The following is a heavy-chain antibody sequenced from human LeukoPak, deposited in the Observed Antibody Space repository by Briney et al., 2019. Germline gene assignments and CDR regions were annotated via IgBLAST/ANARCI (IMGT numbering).Heavy chain of an antibody. CDR2: MSYSGRT. Sequence: SETLSLTCTVSGGSISSSSSYWGWIRQPPGKGLEGIGTMSYSGRTNYNPSLESRVTISVDTSKNQFSLRLSSVTAADTAVYYCARRGSRGLRYYYYMDVWGKGPRSPSP. J-gene: IGHJ6*03. CDR1: GGSISSSSSY. V-gene: IGHV4-39*07. CDR3: ARRGSRGLRYYYYMDV. D-gene: IGHD3-16*01.